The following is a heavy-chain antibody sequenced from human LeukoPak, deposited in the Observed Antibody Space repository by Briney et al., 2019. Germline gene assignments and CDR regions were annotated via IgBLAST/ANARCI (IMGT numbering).Heavy chain of an antibody. D-gene: IGHD6-19*01. CDR2: INHSGST. Sequence: SETLSLTCAVSGGSFSGYYWSWIRQPPGKGLEWIGEINHSGSTNYNPSLKSRVTISVDTSKNQFSLKLNSVTAADTAVYYCARGMGIAVAGTGWYFDLWGRGTLVTVSS. J-gene: IGHJ2*01. CDR3: ARGMGIAVAGTGWYFDL. CDR1: GGSFSGYY. V-gene: IGHV4-34*01.